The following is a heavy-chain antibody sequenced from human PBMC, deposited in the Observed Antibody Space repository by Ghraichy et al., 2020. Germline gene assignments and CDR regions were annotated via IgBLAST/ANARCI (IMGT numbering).Heavy chain of an antibody. Sequence: GGSLRLSCAASGFTFDDYAMHWVRQAPGKGLEWVSLISWDGGSTYYADSVKGRFTISRDNSKNSLYLQMNSLRAEDTALYYCAKDHGYGLAAAGSPDYWGQGTLVTVSS. CDR1: GFTFDDYA. V-gene: IGHV3-43D*03. D-gene: IGHD6-13*01. CDR3: AKDHGYGLAAAGSPDY. CDR2: ISWDGGST. J-gene: IGHJ4*02.